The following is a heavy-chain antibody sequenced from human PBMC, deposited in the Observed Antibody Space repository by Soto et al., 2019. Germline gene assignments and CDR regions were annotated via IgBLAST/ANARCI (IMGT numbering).Heavy chain of an antibody. CDR3: ARGGVGAGGYGMDV. J-gene: IGHJ6*02. Sequence: AVKVSCKASGYTFTGYYLHWVRQAPGQGLEWMGWINRNSGGTNYAQKFQGRVTMTRDTSISTAYMELSSLRSDDTAVYYCARGGVGAGGYGMDVWGQGTTVTVSS. CDR2: INRNSGGT. V-gene: IGHV1-2*02. D-gene: IGHD1-26*01. CDR1: GYTFTGYY.